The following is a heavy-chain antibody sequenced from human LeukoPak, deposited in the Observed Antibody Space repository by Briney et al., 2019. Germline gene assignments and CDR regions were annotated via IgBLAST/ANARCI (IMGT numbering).Heavy chain of an antibody. Sequence: PSETLSLTCVVSGYSISNNYFWGWIRQSPGKGLEWIGTVSRSGTTYYNPSLKSRVIISIDTSKNQFSLKLISMTAADTAVYYCTRLVPAWEGGGSNHWSRETLVTVSS. V-gene: IGHV4-38-2*01. J-gene: IGHJ5*02. CDR2: VSRSGTT. CDR1: GYSISNNYF. D-gene: IGHD1-26*01. CDR3: TRLVPAWEGGGSNH.